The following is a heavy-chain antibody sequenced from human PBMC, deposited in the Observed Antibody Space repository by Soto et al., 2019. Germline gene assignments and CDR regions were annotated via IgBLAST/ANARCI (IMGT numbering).Heavy chain of an antibody. CDR3: AKCPCDTNCYGIRFDS. J-gene: IGHJ5*01. CDR1: GFTFRSYA. CDR2: IRNSGGSA. Sequence: EVQQLESGGGLVQPGGSLRLSCAASGFTFRSYAMSWVRQAPGKGLEWVSIIRNSGGSAYYADSVKGRFTVSRDNSKNTLYLQMNSLRAEDTAVYYCAKCPCDTNCYGIRFDSWGQRTLVTVSS. D-gene: IGHD2-2*01. V-gene: IGHV3-23*01.